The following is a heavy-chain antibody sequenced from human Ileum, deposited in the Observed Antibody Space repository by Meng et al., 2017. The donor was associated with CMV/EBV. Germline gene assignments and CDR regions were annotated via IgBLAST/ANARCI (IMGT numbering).Heavy chain of an antibody. V-gene: IGHV1-2*06. D-gene: IGHD7-27*01. CDR2: IRLNSGDT. CDR1: GDIFTGYY. CDR3: ARENWVYDY. Sequence: QVQLMQSGTEMKTPGASAKVSCKASGDIFTGYYMHWFRQAPGQGLEWMGQIRLNSGDTHYAQKFQGRVTMTRDMSIITAYMELSSLMSDDTAVYYCARENWVYDYWGQGTLVTVSS. J-gene: IGHJ4*02.